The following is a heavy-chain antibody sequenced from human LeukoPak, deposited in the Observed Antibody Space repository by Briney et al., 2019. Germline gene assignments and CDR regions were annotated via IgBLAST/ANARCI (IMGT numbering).Heavy chain of an antibody. CDR2: FDPEDGET. CDR1: GYTLTELS. V-gene: IGHV1-24*01. Sequence: APVKVSCKVSGYTLTELSMHWVRQAPGKGLEWMGGFDPEDGETIYAQKFQGRVTMTEDTSTDTAYMELSSLRSEDTAVYYCATWARSSSWYFFDYWGQGTLVTVSS. CDR3: ATWARSSSWYFFDY. D-gene: IGHD6-13*01. J-gene: IGHJ4*02.